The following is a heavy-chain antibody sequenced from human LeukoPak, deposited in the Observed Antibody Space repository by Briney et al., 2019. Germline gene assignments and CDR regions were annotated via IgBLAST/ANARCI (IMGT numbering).Heavy chain of an antibody. CDR2: IYHSGST. CDR1: GGSISSSNYY. J-gene: IGHJ4*02. Sequence: PSETLSLTCTVSGGSISSSNYYWGWIRQPPGKGLEWIGSIYHSGSTYYNPSLKSRVTISVDTSKNQFSLKLSSVTAADTAVYYCARAPGGYCSGGSCFFLPYYFDYWGQGTLVTVSS. CDR3: ARAPGGYCSGGSCFFLPYYFDY. D-gene: IGHD2-15*01. V-gene: IGHV4-39*07.